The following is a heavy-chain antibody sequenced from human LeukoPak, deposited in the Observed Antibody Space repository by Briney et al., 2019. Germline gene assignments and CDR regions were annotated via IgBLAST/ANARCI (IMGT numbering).Heavy chain of an antibody. Sequence: GGSLRLSCAASGFTVSSNYMGWVRQAPGKGLEWVSSISSSSSYIYYADSVKGRFTISRDNAKNSLYLQMNSLRAEDTAVYYCARGKYCSSTSCSPSGDYWGQGTLVTVSS. D-gene: IGHD2-2*01. V-gene: IGHV3-21*03. CDR1: GFTVSSNY. CDR2: ISSSSSYI. CDR3: ARGKYCSSTSCSPSGDY. J-gene: IGHJ4*02.